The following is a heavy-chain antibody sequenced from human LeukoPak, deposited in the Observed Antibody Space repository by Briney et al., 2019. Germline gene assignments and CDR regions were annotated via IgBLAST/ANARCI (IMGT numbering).Heavy chain of an antibody. CDR1: RFTLSTYW. CDR3: ARGVPYDSWSGPNSSDY. Sequence: GGSLRLSCAASRFTLSTYWMSWVRQAPGKGLEWVAHIKQDGSQEYYVDSVKGRFTISRDSAKNSLYLQMNSLRAEDTAVYYVARGVPYDSWSGPNSSDYGGQGPLVPVSS. CDR2: IKQDGSQE. D-gene: IGHD3-3*01. J-gene: IGHJ4*02. V-gene: IGHV3-7*04.